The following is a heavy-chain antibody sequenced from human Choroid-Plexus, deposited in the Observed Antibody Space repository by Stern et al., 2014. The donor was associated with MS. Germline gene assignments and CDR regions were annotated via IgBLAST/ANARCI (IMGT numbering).Heavy chain of an antibody. CDR2: VSYDGSNK. CDR3: AKDRQYLTYFFDH. V-gene: IGHV3-30*18. Sequence: DQLVESGGGVVQPGRPLRLSCVASGFTLGSCAMHWVRQAPGKGLEWVAGVSYDGSNKYYADSVKGRFTISRDNSQNTLYMQMSSLRPEDTAVYYCAKDRQYLTYFFDHWGQGSLVTDSS. CDR1: GFTLGSCA. D-gene: IGHD2/OR15-2a*01. J-gene: IGHJ5*02.